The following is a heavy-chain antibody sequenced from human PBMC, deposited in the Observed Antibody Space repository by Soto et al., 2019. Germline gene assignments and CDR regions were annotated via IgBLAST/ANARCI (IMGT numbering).Heavy chain of an antibody. CDR3: ARREATDGVLDF. D-gene: IGHD1-26*01. J-gene: IGHJ4*02. V-gene: IGHV3-74*02. CDR2: INGDGSAT. CDR1: GFTFSIYW. Sequence: VQLVESGGGVVQPGRSLRLSCAASGFTFSIYWMHWVRQAPGKGLVWVSRINGDGSATNYADSVKGRFTISRDNAKNTLHLQMNSLRAEDTALYYCARREATDGVLDFWGQGTLVTVSS.